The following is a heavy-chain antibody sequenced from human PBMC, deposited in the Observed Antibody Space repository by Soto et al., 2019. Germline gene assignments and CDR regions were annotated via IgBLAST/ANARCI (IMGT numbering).Heavy chain of an antibody. J-gene: IGHJ4*02. D-gene: IGHD2-21*01. CDR3: ARFGGNYQAFDQ. Sequence: PSETLSLTCTVSGGSISSSSYYWGWIRQPPGKGLEWIGSIYYSGSTYYNPSLKSRVTISVDTSKNQFSLKLSSVTAADTAVYYCARFGGNYQAFDQRGRGSLVTVSS. CDR1: GGSISSSSYY. CDR2: IYYSGST. V-gene: IGHV4-39*01.